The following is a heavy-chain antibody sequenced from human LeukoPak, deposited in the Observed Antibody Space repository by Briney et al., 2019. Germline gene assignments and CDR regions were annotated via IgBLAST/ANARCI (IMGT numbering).Heavy chain of an antibody. CDR3: ASLRFLEWPVGLDV. D-gene: IGHD3-3*01. J-gene: IGHJ6*04. CDR2: IKQDGSEK. CDR1: GFTFSSYW. V-gene: IGHV3-7*01. Sequence: GSLRLSCAASGFTFSSYWMSWVRQAPGKGLEWVANIKQDGSEKYYVDSVKGRFTISRDNAKNSLYLQMNSLRAEDTAVYYCASLRFLEWPVGLDVWGKGTTVTVSS.